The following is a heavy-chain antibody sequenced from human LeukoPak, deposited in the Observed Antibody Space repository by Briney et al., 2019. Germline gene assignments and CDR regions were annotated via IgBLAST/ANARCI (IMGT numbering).Heavy chain of an antibody. CDR3: AKHPGEGYFDSSGYYHYYFDY. Sequence: GGSLRLSCAASGLTFTNYAMSWVRQAPGKGLEWVSAIRGRGGSTYYADSVKGRLTISRDNSKNTLYLQMNSLRAEDTAVYYCAKHPGEGYFDSSGYYHYYFDYWGQGTLVTVSS. V-gene: IGHV3-23*01. CDR1: GLTFTNYA. D-gene: IGHD3-22*01. CDR2: IRGRGGST. J-gene: IGHJ4*02.